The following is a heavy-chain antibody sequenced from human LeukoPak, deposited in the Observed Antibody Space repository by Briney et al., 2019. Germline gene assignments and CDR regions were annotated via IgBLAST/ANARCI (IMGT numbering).Heavy chain of an antibody. V-gene: IGHV3-30*18. Sequence: GGPLRLSCAASGFTFSSYAMHWVRQAPGKGLEWVAVMSHDGSNKYNVYSVKGRFTISRDNSKNTLYLQMNSLRAEDTAVYYCAKLDSSGWSRPFDYWGQGTLVTVSS. CDR1: GFTFSSYA. CDR2: MSHDGSNK. CDR3: AKLDSSGWSRPFDY. J-gene: IGHJ4*02. D-gene: IGHD6-19*01.